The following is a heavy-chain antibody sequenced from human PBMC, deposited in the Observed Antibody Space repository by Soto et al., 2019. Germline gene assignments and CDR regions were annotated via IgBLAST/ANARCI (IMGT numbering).Heavy chain of an antibody. J-gene: IGHJ4*02. V-gene: IGHV4-59*01. D-gene: IGHD3-16*01. Sequence: SETLSLTCTVSGGSISSYYWSWIRQPPGKGLEWIGYIYYSGSTNYNPSLKSRVTISVDTSKNQFSLKLSSVTAADTAVYYCARRWGDYFDYWGQGTLVTISS. CDR3: ARRWGDYFDY. CDR1: GGSISSYY. CDR2: IYYSGST.